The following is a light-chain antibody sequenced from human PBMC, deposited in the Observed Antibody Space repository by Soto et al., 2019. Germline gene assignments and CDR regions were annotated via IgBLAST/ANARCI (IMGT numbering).Light chain of an antibody. CDR1: QSISSW. J-gene: IGKJ1*01. CDR2: DAS. Sequence: VDRVPITCRASQSISSWLAWYQQKPGKAPKLLIYDASSLESGVPSRFSGSGSGTEFTLTISSLQPDDFATYYCQQYNTWTFGQGTKVDIK. V-gene: IGKV1-5*01. CDR3: QQYNTWT.